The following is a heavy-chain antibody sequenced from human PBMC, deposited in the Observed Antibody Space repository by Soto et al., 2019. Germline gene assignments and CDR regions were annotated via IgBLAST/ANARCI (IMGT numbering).Heavy chain of an antibody. CDR2: IWYDGSNK. D-gene: IGHD6-13*01. Sequence: GGTLRLSCAASGFTFSSYGMHWVRQAPGKGLEWVAVIWYDGSNKYYADSVKGRFTISRDNSKNTLYLQMNSLRAEDTAVYYCARARYSSSWFLDFWGQGTLVTVSS. V-gene: IGHV3-33*01. CDR3: ARARYSSSWFLDF. J-gene: IGHJ4*02. CDR1: GFTFSSYG.